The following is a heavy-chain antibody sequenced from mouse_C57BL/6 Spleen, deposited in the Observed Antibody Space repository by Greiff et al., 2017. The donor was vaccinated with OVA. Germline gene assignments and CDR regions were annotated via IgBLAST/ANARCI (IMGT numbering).Heavy chain of an antibody. V-gene: IGHV1-85*01. J-gene: IGHJ2*01. CDR3: AREDDYDGEDD. CDR1: GYTFTSYD. Sequence: QVQLQQSGPELVKPGASVKLSCKASGYTFTSYDINWVKQRPGPGLEWIGWIYPRDGSTKYNEKFTGKATLTVDTSSITAYMERHSLTSEDSAVYFCAREDDYDGEDDWGQGTTLTVSS. CDR2: IYPRDGST. D-gene: IGHD2-4*01.